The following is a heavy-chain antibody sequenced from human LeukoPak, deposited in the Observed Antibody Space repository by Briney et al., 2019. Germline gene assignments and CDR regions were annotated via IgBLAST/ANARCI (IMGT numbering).Heavy chain of an antibody. Sequence: GGSLRLSCAASGFAFTDYAISWVRQAPGKGLEWVSAITDSGGATSYADSVKGRFTISRDNSKNTLYLQMNSLRGDDTAIYYCAKAYTRSWYAAFDIWGQGTMVTISS. V-gene: IGHV3-23*01. CDR3: AKAYTRSWYAAFDI. CDR1: GFAFTDYA. D-gene: IGHD6-13*01. J-gene: IGHJ3*02. CDR2: ITDSGGAT.